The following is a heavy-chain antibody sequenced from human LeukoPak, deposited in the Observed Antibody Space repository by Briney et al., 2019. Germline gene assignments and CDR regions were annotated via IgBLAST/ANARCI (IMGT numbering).Heavy chain of an antibody. V-gene: IGHV5-51*01. D-gene: IGHD3-22*01. CDR1: GYSFTSYW. Sequence: GESLKISCKGSGYSFTSYWIGWVRQMPGKGLEWMGIIYPGDSDTRYSPSIQGQVTISADKSISTAYLQWSSLKASDTAMYYCATYTYYYDSSAYHGYWGQGTLVTVSS. J-gene: IGHJ4*02. CDR3: ATYTYYYDSSAYHGY. CDR2: IYPGDSDT.